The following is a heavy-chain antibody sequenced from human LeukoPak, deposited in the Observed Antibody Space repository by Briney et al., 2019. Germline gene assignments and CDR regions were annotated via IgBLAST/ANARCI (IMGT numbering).Heavy chain of an antibody. Sequence: PSETLSLTCTVSGGSISSDSYYWGWIRQPAGKGLEWIGRIYTSGSTNYNPSLKSRVTISVDTSKNQFSLKLSSVTAADTAVYYCARMPGGNDYWGQGTLVTVSS. CDR3: ARMPGGNDY. CDR2: IYTSGST. D-gene: IGHD4-23*01. J-gene: IGHJ4*02. V-gene: IGHV4-61*02. CDR1: GGSISSDSYY.